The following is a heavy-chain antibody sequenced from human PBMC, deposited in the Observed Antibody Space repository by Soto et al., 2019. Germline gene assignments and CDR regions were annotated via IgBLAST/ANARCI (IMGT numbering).Heavy chain of an antibody. CDR1: GFAFDTYG. Sequence: GGSLRLSCEASGFAFDTYGMHWIRQGAGQGLEWVATMSYDGSKIYYRDSVRGRFSISRDDSKRTLYLQMSSLRAEDTAVYYCAKDRDPYYYYYLRDVWGQG. CDR2: MSYDGSKI. J-gene: IGHJ6*02. CDR3: AKDRDPYYYYYLRDV. V-gene: IGHV3-30*18.